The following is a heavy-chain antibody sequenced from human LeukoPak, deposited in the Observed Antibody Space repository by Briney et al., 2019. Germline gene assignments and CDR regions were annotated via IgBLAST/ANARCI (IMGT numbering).Heavy chain of an antibody. CDR2: IRSKANSYAT. V-gene: IGHV3-73*01. CDR1: GFTFSGSA. Sequence: PGGSLRLSSAASGFTFSGSAMHWVRPASGKGLEWVGRIRSKANSYATAYAASVKGRFTISRDDSKNTAYLQMNSLKTEDTAVYYCTTRRPDAFDIWGQGTMVTVSS. J-gene: IGHJ3*02. CDR3: TTRRPDAFDI.